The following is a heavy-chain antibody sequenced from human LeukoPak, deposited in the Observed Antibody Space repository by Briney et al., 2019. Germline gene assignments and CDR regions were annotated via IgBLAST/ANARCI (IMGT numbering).Heavy chain of an antibody. J-gene: IGHJ3*02. D-gene: IGHD4-23*01. CDR3: ARELYGGPWDDAFDI. Sequence: GGSLRLSCAASGLTFSSYWMSWVRQAPGKGLEWVANIKQDGSEKYYVDSVKGRFTISRDNAKNSLYLQMNSLRAEDTAAYYCARELYGGPWDDAFDIWGQGTMVTVSS. CDR2: IKQDGSEK. V-gene: IGHV3-7*01. CDR1: GLTFSSYW.